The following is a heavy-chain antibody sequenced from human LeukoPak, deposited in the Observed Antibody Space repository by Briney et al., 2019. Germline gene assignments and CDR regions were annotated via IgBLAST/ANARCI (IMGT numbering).Heavy chain of an antibody. CDR3: AKDPGSGWYHSNYFDY. CDR1: GFTFSSYA. Sequence: GGSLRLSCAASGFTFSSYAMSWVRQAPGKGLEWVSAISGSGGSTYYADSVKGRFTISRDNSTNTLYLQMNSLRAEDTAVYYCAKDPGSGWYHSNYFDYWGQGTLVTVSS. J-gene: IGHJ4*02. V-gene: IGHV3-23*01. D-gene: IGHD6-19*01. CDR2: ISGSGGST.